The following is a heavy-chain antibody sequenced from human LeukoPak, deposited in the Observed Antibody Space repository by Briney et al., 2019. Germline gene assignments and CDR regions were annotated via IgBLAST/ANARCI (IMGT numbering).Heavy chain of an antibody. J-gene: IGHJ4*02. V-gene: IGHV1-46*01. CDR1: GYTFTSYY. D-gene: IGHD3-22*01. Sequence: ASVKVSCKASGYTFTSYYMHWLRQAPGQGLEWMAIINPSGGRISYAQKFQGRVTMTRDTSTSTVYMELSSLRSEDTAVYYCARDPRPSYDSSGYYYPGDYWGQGTLVTVSS. CDR2: INPSGGRI. CDR3: ARDPRPSYDSSGYYYPGDY.